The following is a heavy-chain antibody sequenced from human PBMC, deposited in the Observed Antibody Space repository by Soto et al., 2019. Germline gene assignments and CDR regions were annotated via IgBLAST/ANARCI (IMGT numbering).Heavy chain of an antibody. Sequence: GGSLRLSCAASGFTFSNFWMSWARQAPGKGLEWVANIKGDGSVTQYVASVEGRFTISRDNAKYSLYLQMNSLRVEDTALYYCVIPTRSVRGMGVWGQGTTGTLS. D-gene: IGHD6-6*01. V-gene: IGHV3-7*03. CDR2: IKGDGSVT. CDR3: VIPTRSVRGMGV. CDR1: GFTFSNFW. J-gene: IGHJ6*02.